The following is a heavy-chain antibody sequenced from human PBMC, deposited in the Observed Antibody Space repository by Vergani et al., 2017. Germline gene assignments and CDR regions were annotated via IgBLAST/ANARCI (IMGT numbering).Heavy chain of an antibody. Sequence: QVQLPESGPGLVKPSEPLSLTCTVSGGSISSYYWSWIRQPPGKGLEWIGYIYYSGSTNYNPSLKSRVTISVDTSKNQFSLKLSSVTAADTAVYYCARLLGGYYYGSGSYQDYWGQGTLVTVSS. J-gene: IGHJ4*02. CDR3: ARLLGGYYYGSGSYQDY. V-gene: IGHV4-59*01. CDR1: GGSISSYY. D-gene: IGHD3-10*01. CDR2: IYYSGST.